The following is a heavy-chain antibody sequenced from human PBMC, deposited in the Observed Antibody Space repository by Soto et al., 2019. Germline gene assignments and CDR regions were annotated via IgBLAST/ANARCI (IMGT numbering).Heavy chain of an antibody. D-gene: IGHD3-3*01. Sequence: PSETLSLTCAVYGGSFSGYYWSWIRQPPGKGLEWIGEINHSGSTNYNPSLKSRVTISVDTSKNQFSLKLSSVTAADTAVYYCARGNYDFWSGPGNPYYYYGMDVWGQGTTVTVSS. CDR3: ARGNYDFWSGPGNPYYYYGMDV. CDR2: INHSGST. J-gene: IGHJ6*02. V-gene: IGHV4-34*01. CDR1: GGSFSGYY.